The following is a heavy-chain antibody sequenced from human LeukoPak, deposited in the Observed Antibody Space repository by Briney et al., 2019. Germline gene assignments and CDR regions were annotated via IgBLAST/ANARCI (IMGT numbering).Heavy chain of an antibody. CDR2: VSGSGDTT. Sequence: GGSLRLSCAASGFPFSSYAMSWVRQPPGKGLEWVSRVSGSGDTTYYADSVKGRFTISRDNSKNTLYLQMDSLRAEDAAVYYCAKSDYYDESGHPSSFEYWGQGTLVTVCS. CDR1: GFPFSSYA. CDR3: AKSDYYDESGHPSSFEY. V-gene: IGHV3-23*01. D-gene: IGHD3-16*01. J-gene: IGHJ4*02.